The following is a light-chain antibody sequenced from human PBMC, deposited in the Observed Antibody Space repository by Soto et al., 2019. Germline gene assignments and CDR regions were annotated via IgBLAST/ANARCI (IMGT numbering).Light chain of an antibody. CDR2: GAS. Sequence: ENVLTQSPGTLSLSPGERATLSCRASQNVNNHYLAWYQHKPGQAPRLLIYGASRRAAAIPVRFSGSGSGTDFTLSIRRLEPEDFAEYLCQQFGRLPYTFGQGTKVEI. CDR3: QQFGRLPYT. J-gene: IGKJ2*01. V-gene: IGKV3-20*01. CDR1: QNVNNHY.